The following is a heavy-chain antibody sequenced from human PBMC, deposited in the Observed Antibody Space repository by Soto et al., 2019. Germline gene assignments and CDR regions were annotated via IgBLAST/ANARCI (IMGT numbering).Heavy chain of an antibody. Sequence: GSLRLSCAASGFTFSSYWMHWVRQAPGKGLVWVSRINSDGSSTSYADSVKGRFTISRDNAKNTLYLQMNSLRAEDTAVYYCARDTSTGGSYYGMDVWGQGTTVTVSS. J-gene: IGHJ6*02. V-gene: IGHV3-74*01. D-gene: IGHD3-16*01. CDR3: ARDTSTGGSYYGMDV. CDR2: INSDGSST. CDR1: GFTFSSYW.